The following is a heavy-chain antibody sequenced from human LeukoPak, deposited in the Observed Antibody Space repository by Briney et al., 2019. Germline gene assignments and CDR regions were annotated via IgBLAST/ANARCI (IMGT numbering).Heavy chain of an antibody. CDR1: GGSFSGYY. D-gene: IGHD6-13*01. Sequence: SETLSLTXAVYGGSFSGYYWSWIRQPPGKGLEWIGEINHSGSTNYNPSLNSRVTIPVEPSKNQSSFKLRSVTAADTAVYYCASTALRGYSSSWLKFDYWGQGTLVTVSS. J-gene: IGHJ4*02. V-gene: IGHV4-34*01. CDR2: INHSGST. CDR3: ASTALRGYSSSWLKFDY.